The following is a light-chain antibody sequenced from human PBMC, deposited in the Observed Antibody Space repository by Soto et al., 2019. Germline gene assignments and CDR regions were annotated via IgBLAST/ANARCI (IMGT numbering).Light chain of an antibody. CDR3: QHYLTSPWT. CDR2: DAS. CDR1: QSVSGW. Sequence: DIQMTQSPSTLSASVGDRVTITCRASQSVSGWLAWYQQKPGKAPKLLIYDASTLEGGVPSRFSGSGSGTDFTLTISSLQPEDFATYYCQHYLTSPWTFGQGTKVDIK. J-gene: IGKJ1*01. V-gene: IGKV1-5*01.